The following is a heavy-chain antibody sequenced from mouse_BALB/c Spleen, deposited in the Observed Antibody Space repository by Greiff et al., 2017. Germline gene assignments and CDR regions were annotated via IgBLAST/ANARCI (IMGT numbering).Heavy chain of an antibody. CDR1: GYSITSDYA. D-gene: IGHD2-10*01. CDR2: ISYSGST. J-gene: IGHJ2*01. Sequence: EVKLVESGPGLVKPSQSLSLTCTVTGYSITSDYAWNWIRQFPGNKLEWMGYISYSGSTSYNPSLKSRISITRDTSKNQFFLQLNSVTTEDTATYYCASGAYYGNYVFDYWGQGTTLTVSS. CDR3: ASGAYYGNYVFDY. V-gene: IGHV3-2*02.